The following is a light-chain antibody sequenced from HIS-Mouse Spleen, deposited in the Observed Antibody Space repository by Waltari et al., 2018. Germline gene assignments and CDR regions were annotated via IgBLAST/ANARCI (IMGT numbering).Light chain of an antibody. CDR1: SSSVGVYNY. V-gene: IGLV2-11*01. Sequence: QSALTQPRSVSGSPGPSVTISCTGTSSSVGVYNYVSWYQQHPGKAPKLMIYDVSKRPSGVPDRFSGSKSGNTASLTISGLQAEDEADYYCCSYAGSYTWVFGGGTKLTVL. CDR2: DVS. CDR3: CSYAGSYTWV. J-gene: IGLJ3*02.